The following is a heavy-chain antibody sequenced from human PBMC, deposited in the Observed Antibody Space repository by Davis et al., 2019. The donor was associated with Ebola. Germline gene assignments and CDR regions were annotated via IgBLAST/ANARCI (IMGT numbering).Heavy chain of an antibody. V-gene: IGHV3-23*01. Sequence: GESLKISCAASGFTFSSYAMSWVRQAPGKGLEWVSAISGSGGSTYYADSVKGRFTISRDNSKNTLYLQMNSLRAEDTAVYYCAKGDIVLMVYAIRYYYGMDVWGQGTTVTVSS. CDR1: GFTFSSYA. CDR2: ISGSGGST. J-gene: IGHJ6*02. CDR3: AKGDIVLMVYAIRYYYGMDV. D-gene: IGHD2-8*01.